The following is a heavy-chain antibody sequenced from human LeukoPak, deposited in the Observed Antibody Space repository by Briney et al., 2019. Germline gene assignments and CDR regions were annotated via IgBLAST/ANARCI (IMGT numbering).Heavy chain of an antibody. J-gene: IGHJ4*02. V-gene: IGHV3-23*01. CDR1: GFTFSTYG. D-gene: IGHD5-24*01. Sequence: LPGGSLRLSCAASGFTFSTYGMTWVRQAPGKGLEWVSAISGSAATTFYADSVKGRFTISRDNSKNTLYLQMNSLRAEDTAVYYCAKDGGGWLQLSFDYWGQGTLVTVSS. CDR3: AKDGGGWLQLSFDY. CDR2: ISGSAATT.